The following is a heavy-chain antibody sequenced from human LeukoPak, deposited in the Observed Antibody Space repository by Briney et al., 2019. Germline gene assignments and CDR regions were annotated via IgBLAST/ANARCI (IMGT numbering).Heavy chain of an antibody. CDR2: ISSSSSYI. J-gene: IGHJ4*02. CDR3: ARDPRGYSYGYLDY. CDR1: GFTFSSYS. D-gene: IGHD5-18*01. V-gene: IGHV3-21*01. Sequence: PGGPLRLSCAASGFTFSSYSMTWVRQAPGKGLEWVSSISSSSSYIYYADSVKGRFTISRDNAKNSLYLQMNSLRAEDTAVYYCARDPRGYSYGYLDYWGQGTLVTVSS.